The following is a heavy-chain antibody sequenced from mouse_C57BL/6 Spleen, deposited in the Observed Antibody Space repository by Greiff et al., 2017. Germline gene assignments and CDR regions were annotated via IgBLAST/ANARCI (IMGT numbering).Heavy chain of an antibody. V-gene: IGHV1-59*01. CDR2: IDPSDSYT. J-gene: IGHJ3*01. Sequence: VQLQQPGAELVRPGTSVKLSCKASGYTFTSYWMHWVKQRPGQGLEWIGVIDPSDSYTNYNQKFKGKATLTVDKSSSTAYMQLSSLTSEDSAVYYCARDFDAWFAYWGQGTLVTVSA. CDR3: ARDFDAWFAY. CDR1: GYTFTSYW.